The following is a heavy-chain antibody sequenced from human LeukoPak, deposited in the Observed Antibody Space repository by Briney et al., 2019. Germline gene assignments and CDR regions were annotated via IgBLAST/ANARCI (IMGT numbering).Heavy chain of an antibody. J-gene: IGHJ3*02. CDR2: IYYSGST. D-gene: IGHD3-10*01. CDR1: GGSISSSSYY. V-gene: IGHV4-39*07. Sequence: SEPLSLTCTVSGGSISSSSYYWGWIRQPPGKGLEWIGGIYYSGSTYYNPSLKSRVTISVDKSKNQFSLKLNSVTAADTAVYYCATPRESYYGSGSYPPAFDIWGQGTMVTLSS. CDR3: ATPRESYYGSGSYPPAFDI.